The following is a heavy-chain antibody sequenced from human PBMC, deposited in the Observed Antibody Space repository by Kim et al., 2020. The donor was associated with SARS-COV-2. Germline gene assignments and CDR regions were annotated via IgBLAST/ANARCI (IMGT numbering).Heavy chain of an antibody. J-gene: IGHJ6*03. D-gene: IGHD2-15*01. CDR2: VYYSGST. Sequence: SETLSLTCTVSGGSISNSNYYWGWIRQSPGKGLEWIGNVYYSGSTYYNPSLKSRVTISVDTSTNQFSLKVQSVTAADTAVYFCARTGGYCSDGSCSTVCYHYSLEVWGKGTTVTVSS. CDR1: GGSISNSNYY. V-gene: IGHV4-39*01. CDR3: ARTGGYCSDGSCSTVCYHYSLEV.